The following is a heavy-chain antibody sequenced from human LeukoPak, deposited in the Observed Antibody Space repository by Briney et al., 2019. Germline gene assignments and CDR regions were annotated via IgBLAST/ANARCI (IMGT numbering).Heavy chain of an antibody. D-gene: IGHD6-13*01. CDR2: ISYDGSNK. V-gene: IGHV3-30-3*01. CDR1: GFTFSSYA. J-gene: IGHJ4*02. Sequence: PGGSQRLSCAASGFTFSSYAMHWVRQAPGKGLEWVAVISYDGSNKYYADSVKGRFTISRDNSKNTLYLQMNSLRAEDTAVYYCARDSHSSSWYSEFDYWGQGTLVTVSS. CDR3: ARDSHSSSWYSEFDY.